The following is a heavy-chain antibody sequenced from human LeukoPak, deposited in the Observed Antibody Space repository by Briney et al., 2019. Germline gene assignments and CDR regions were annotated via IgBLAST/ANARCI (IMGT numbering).Heavy chain of an antibody. CDR2: INPNSGGT. CDR1: GYTFTGCY. J-gene: IGHJ4*02. D-gene: IGHD2-15*01. V-gene: IGHV1-2*02. Sequence: ASVKVSCKASGYTFTGCYMHWVRQAPGQGLEWMGWINPNSGGTNYAQKFQGRVTMTRDTSISTAYMELSRLRSDDTAVYYCAREIPVYCSGGSCYLWGQGTLVTVSS. CDR3: AREIPVYCSGGSCYL.